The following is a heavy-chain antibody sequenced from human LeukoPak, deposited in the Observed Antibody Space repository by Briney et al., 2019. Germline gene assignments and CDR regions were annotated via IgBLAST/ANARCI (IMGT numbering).Heavy chain of an antibody. Sequence: GVSLRLXCAASGFTFSSYGMHWVRQAPGKGLEWVAFIRYDGSNKYYADSVKGRFTISRDNSKNTLYLQMNSLRAEDTAVYYCAKGTLGELLYFDYWGQGTLVTVSS. V-gene: IGHV3-30*02. CDR2: IRYDGSNK. D-gene: IGHD3-10*01. J-gene: IGHJ4*02. CDR1: GFTFSSYG. CDR3: AKGTLGELLYFDY.